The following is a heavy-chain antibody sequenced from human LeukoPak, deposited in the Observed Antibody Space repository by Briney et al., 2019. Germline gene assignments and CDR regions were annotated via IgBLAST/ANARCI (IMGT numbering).Heavy chain of an antibody. Sequence: ASVKVSCKASGYTFTSYYMHWVRQAPGQGLEWMGIINPSGGSTSYAQKFQGRVTMTRDMSTSTAYMGLNSLRSEDMAVYYCAVGDYYYDTRFDYWGQGTLVTVSS. J-gene: IGHJ4*02. CDR1: GYTFTSYY. V-gene: IGHV1-46*01. CDR3: AVGDYYYDTRFDY. CDR2: INPSGGST. D-gene: IGHD3-22*01.